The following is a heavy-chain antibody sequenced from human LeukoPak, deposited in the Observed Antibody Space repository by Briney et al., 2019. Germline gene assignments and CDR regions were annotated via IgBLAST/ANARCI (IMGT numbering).Heavy chain of an antibody. V-gene: IGHV4-39*07. D-gene: IGHD5-24*01. CDR1: GGSISSSSYY. Sequence: SETLSLTCTVSGGSISSSSYYWGWIRQPPGKGLEWIGSIYYSGSTYYNPSLKSRVTISVDTSKNQFSLKLSSVTAADTAVYYCARVSDTATIGYYYYGMDVWGQGTTVTVSS. CDR3: ARVSDTATIGYYYYGMDV. J-gene: IGHJ6*02. CDR2: IYYSGST.